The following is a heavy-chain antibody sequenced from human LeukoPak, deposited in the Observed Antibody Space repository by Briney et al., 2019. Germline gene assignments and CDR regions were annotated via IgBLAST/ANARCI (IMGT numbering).Heavy chain of an antibody. CDR2: INYSGST. D-gene: IGHD2-15*01. CDR3: ARGGGLVAATPNYFDY. V-gene: IGHV4-34*01. CDR1: GGSFSGYY. Sequence: SETLSLTCAVYGGSFSGYYWSWIRQPPGKGLEWIGEINYSGSTNYNPSLKSRVTISVDTSKNQFSLKLSSVTAADTAVYYCARGGGLVAATPNYFDYWGQGTLVTVSS. J-gene: IGHJ4*02.